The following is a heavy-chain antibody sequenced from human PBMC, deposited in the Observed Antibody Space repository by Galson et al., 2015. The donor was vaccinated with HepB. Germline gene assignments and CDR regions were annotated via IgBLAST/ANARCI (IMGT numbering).Heavy chain of an antibody. Sequence: SVKVSCKASGYTFTSYGISWVQQAPGQGLEWMGWISAYNGNTNYAQKLQGRVTMTTDTSTSTAYMELRSLRSDDTAVYYCARVYLLAYGSGKVYGMDVWGQGTTVTVSS. D-gene: IGHD3-10*01. J-gene: IGHJ6*02. CDR3: ARVYLLAYGSGKVYGMDV. V-gene: IGHV1-18*01. CDR1: GYTFTSYG. CDR2: ISAYNGNT.